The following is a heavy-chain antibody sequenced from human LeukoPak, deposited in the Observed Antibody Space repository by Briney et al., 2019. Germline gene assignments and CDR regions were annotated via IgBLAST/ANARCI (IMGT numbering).Heavy chain of an antibody. Sequence: GGSLRLSCAASGFTFSSYWMSWVRQAPGKGLEWVAFIRYDGSNKYYADSVKGRFTISRDNSKNTLYLQMNSLRAEDTAVYYCAKDYSSSWGHDAFDIWGQGTMVTVSS. CDR2: IRYDGSNK. J-gene: IGHJ3*02. D-gene: IGHD6-13*01. V-gene: IGHV3-30*02. CDR3: AKDYSSSWGHDAFDI. CDR1: GFTFSSYW.